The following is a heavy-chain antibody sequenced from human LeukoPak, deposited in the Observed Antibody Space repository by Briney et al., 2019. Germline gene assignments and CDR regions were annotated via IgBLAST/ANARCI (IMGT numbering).Heavy chain of an antibody. V-gene: IGHV3-53*01. Sequence: GRSLRLSCAAAGSTVSTNYTSCVSPPPGNGRERVSAIFSGGTTYYADSVKGRFTISRDNSKNTLYLQMNSLRAEDTAVYYCARAGSNYLYFDSWGQGTLVTVSS. D-gene: IGHD4-11*01. CDR2: IFSGGTT. CDR3: ARAGSNYLYFDS. J-gene: IGHJ4*02. CDR1: GSTVSTNY.